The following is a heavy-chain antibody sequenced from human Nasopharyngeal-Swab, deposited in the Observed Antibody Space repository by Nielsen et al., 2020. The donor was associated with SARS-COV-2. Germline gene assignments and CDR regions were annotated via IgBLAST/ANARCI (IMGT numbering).Heavy chain of an antibody. CDR3: ARGGDCVWGSYRNKFDY. CDR1: GGSISSGGYY. CDR2: NYYSGST. D-gene: IGHD3-16*02. Sequence: SESLSLTCTVSGGSISSGGYYWSWIRQHPGKGLEWIGYNYYSGSTYYNSSLKSRLTISVDTSKNQFSLKLSSVTAADTAVYYCARGGDCVWGSYRNKFDYWGQGTLVTVSS. V-gene: IGHV4-31*03. J-gene: IGHJ4*02.